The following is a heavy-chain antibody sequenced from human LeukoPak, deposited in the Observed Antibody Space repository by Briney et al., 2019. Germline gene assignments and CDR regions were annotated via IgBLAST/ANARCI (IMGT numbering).Heavy chain of an antibody. V-gene: IGHV3-48*02. J-gene: IGHJ4*02. CDR1: GFIFSSYS. D-gene: IGHD3-10*01. CDR3: ARGSYGLGGFWDYYFDY. Sequence: GGSLRLSCAASGFIFSSYSMNWVRQAPGKGLEWVSYISSGSSAIYYADSVKGRFTISRDNVKNSLYLQMNSLRDEDTAVYYCARGSYGLGGFWDYYFDYWGRGTLVTVSS. CDR2: ISSGSSAI.